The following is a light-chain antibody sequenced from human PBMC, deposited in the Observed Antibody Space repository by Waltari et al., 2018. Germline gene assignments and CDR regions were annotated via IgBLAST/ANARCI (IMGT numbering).Light chain of an antibody. CDR1: SSDVGGYNY. CDR3: SSYTSSSTYV. CDR2: DVS. V-gene: IGLV2-14*01. J-gene: IGLJ1*01. Sequence: QSALTQPASVSGSPGPSITLSCTGTSSDVGGYNYVSWYQQHPVKAPKLMIYDVSNRPSGVSNRFSGSKSGNTASLTISGLQAEDEADYYCSSYTSSSTYVFGTGTKVTVL.